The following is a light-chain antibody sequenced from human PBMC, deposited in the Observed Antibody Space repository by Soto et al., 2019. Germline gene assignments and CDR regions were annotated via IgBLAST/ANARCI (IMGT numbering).Light chain of an antibody. CDR2: EVN. CDR1: GSDIGNYNL. J-gene: IGLJ3*02. Sequence: QSALTQPAAVSGSLGQSITISCSGSGSDIGNYNLVSWYQQQPGKVPRLIIYEVNKGPSGVSNRFSGSKSGNTASLAISGLQSEDEADYYCASWDDSLDGWLFGGGTKLTVL. CDR3: ASWDDSLDGWL. V-gene: IGLV2-14*02.